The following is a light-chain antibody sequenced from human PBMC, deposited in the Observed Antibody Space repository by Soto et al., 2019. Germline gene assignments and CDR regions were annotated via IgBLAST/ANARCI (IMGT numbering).Light chain of an antibody. CDR1: RSDVGGYNY. CDR3: SSYTSSSTPLV. J-gene: IGLJ1*01. V-gene: IGLV2-14*01. Sequence: QSALTQPASVSGSPGQSITISCTGTRSDVGGYNYVSWYQQHPGKAPKLMIYDVSNRPSGVSNRFSGSKSGNTASLTISGLQAEDEADYYCSSYTSSSTPLVFGTGTKVTVL. CDR2: DVS.